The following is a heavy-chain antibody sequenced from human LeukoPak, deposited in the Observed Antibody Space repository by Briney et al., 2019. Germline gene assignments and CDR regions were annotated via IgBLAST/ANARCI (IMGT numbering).Heavy chain of an antibody. CDR2: ISTSGSSV. V-gene: IGHV3-48*03. D-gene: IGHD2-21*02. J-gene: IGHJ4*02. CDR3: ARVGREVTTGYFDD. CDR1: GFSFSTYE. Sequence: GGSLRLSCVASGFSFSTYEMNWVRQAPGKGLEWVAYISTSGSSVYYADSLKGRFTVSRDNAKSSLFLQVDSLTVADTAVYYCARVGREVTTGYFDDWGQGTLVAVSS.